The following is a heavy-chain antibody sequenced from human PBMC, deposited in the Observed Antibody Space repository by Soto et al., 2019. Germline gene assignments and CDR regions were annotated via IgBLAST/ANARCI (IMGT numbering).Heavy chain of an antibody. Sequence: GESLKISCKGSGYIFANYWIAWVRQMPGKGLEWMGIIYAGDSDTTYGPSFQGQVSISAEKSISTAYLQWSSLKASDSAMYYCARQGHSINGVWYPDDCGQGTLLTVSS. CDR2: IYAGDSDT. CDR3: ARQGHSINGVWYPDD. D-gene: IGHD2-8*01. V-gene: IGHV5-51*01. CDR1: GYIFANYW. J-gene: IGHJ4*02.